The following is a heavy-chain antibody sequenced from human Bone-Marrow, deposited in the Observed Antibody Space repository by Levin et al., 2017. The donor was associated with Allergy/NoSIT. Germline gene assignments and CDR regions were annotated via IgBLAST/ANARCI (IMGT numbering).Heavy chain of an antibody. V-gene: IGHV6-1*01. CDR1: GDRVSSTSAA. CDR2: TYYRSKWYN. D-gene: IGHD2-2*01. CDR3: ARENIVVVPASMHYYYYYMDV. J-gene: IGHJ6*03. Sequence: SQTLSLTCAISGDRVSSTSAAWNWIRQSPSRGLEWLGRTYYRSKWYNDYAVSVKSRITINPDTSKNQFSLQLNSVTPEDTAVYYCARENIVVVPASMHYYYYYMDVWGKGTTVTVSS.